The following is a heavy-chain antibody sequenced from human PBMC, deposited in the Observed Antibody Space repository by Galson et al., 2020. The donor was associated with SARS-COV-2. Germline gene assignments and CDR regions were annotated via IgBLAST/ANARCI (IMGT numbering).Heavy chain of an antibody. J-gene: IGHJ6*02. CDR3: ARDSRMQLWNYYYGMDV. CDR1: GASISSGGYD. V-gene: IGHV4-31*03. Sequence: LRLSCTVSGASISSGGYDWSWIRQLPGKGLEWLGYISYSGSTYYNPSLKSRITISIDTSKNQFSLKLNSVTAADTAVYYCARDSRMQLWNYYYGMDVWGQGTTVTVSS. D-gene: IGHD5-18*01. CDR2: ISYSGST.